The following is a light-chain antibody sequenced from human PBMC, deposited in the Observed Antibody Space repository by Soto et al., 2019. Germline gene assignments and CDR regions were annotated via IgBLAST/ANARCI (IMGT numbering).Light chain of an antibody. J-gene: IGKJ2*01. CDR3: HQFGSAPLAFT. CDR2: GAS. CDR1: QSVSTRY. Sequence: ESMLTQSPGTLSLSPGERATLSCSASQSVSTRYLAWYQQKPGQAPRLLIYGASIRAAGIPDRFSGSGSGTDFTLTISRLEPEDFAVYDCHQFGSAPLAFTFGHGTKLEI. V-gene: IGKV3-20*01.